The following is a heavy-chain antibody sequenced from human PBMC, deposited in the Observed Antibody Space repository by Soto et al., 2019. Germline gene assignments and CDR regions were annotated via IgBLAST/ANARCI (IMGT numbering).Heavy chain of an antibody. CDR2: ISYDGSNR. D-gene: IGHD6-19*01. V-gene: IGHV3-30-3*01. Sequence: QVQLVESGGGVVQPGRSLRLSCAASGLTLSNYAMHWVRQAPDKGLEWVAVISYDGSNRYYADSVKGRFTISRDNSKNTLYLQMNSLRAEDTAVYYCARVTQAVAADYWGQGTLVTVSS. CDR1: GLTLSNYA. J-gene: IGHJ4*02. CDR3: ARVTQAVAADY.